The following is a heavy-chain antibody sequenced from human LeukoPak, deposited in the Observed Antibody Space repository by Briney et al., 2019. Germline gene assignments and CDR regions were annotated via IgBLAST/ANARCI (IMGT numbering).Heavy chain of an antibody. Sequence: ASVKVSCKASGGTFSSYAISWVRQAPGQGLEWMGRIIPILGIANYAQKFQGRVTITADKSTSTAYMELSSLRSEDTAVYYCARVGEYSSSWYYFDYWGQGTLVTVSS. D-gene: IGHD6-13*01. J-gene: IGHJ4*02. CDR3: ARVGEYSSSWYYFDY. V-gene: IGHV1-69*04. CDR2: IIPILGIA. CDR1: GGTFSSYA.